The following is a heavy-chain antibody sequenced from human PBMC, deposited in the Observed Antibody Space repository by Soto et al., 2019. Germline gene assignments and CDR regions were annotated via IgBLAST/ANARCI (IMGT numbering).Heavy chain of an antibody. CDR2: INAGNGNT. Sequence: AASVKVSCKASGYTFTSYYMHWVRQAPGQGLEWMGWINAGNGNTKYSQKFQGRVTITRDTSASTAYMELSSLRSEDTAVYYCARESIAADTNWFDPWGQGTLVTVSS. CDR1: GYTFTSYY. J-gene: IGHJ5*02. D-gene: IGHD6-13*01. V-gene: IGHV1-3*01. CDR3: ARESIAADTNWFDP.